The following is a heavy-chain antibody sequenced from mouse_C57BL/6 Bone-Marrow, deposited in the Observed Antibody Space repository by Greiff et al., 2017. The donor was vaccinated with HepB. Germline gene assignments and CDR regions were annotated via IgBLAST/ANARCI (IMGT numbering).Heavy chain of an antibody. D-gene: IGHD2-5*01. CDR2: IYPGSGST. Sequence: QVQLQQPGAELVKPGASVKMSCKASGYTFTSYWITWVKQRPGQGLEWIGDIYPGSGSTNYNEKFKSKATLTVDTSSSTAYMQLSSLTSEDSAVYYCARGGSNYVDFDYWGQGTTLTVSS. J-gene: IGHJ2*01. V-gene: IGHV1-55*01. CDR3: ARGGSNYVDFDY. CDR1: GYTFTSYW.